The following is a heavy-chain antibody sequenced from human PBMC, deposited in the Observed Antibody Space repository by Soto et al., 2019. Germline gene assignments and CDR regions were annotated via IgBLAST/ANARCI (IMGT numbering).Heavy chain of an antibody. J-gene: IGHJ1*01. D-gene: IGHD6-6*01. CDR2: IWYDGSNK. CDR3: ARAASRAYSSSSYFQH. V-gene: IGHV3-33*01. CDR1: GFTFSSYG. Sequence: QVQLVESGGGVVQPGRSLRLSCAASGFTFSSYGMHWVRQAPGKGLEWVAVIWYDGSNKYYADSVKGRFTISRDNSKNTLYLQMNSLRAEDTAVYYCARAASRAYSSSSYFQHWGQGTLVTVSS.